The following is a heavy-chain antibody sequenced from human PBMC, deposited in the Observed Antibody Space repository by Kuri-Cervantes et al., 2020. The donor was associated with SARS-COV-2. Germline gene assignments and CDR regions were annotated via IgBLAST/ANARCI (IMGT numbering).Heavy chain of an antibody. Sequence: SEPLSFTCTVTGGSIISYYWSWIRQPPGKGLEWIGYIYYSGGTYYNPSLKSRVTISVDTSNNQFSLKLRSVTAADTAVYFYARWCGRTYYDLGYYYMDVWGQGTMVTVSS. V-gene: IGHV4-59*08. CDR3: ARWCGRTYYDLGYYYMDV. CDR1: GGSIISYY. CDR2: IYYSGGT. D-gene: IGHD3-3*01. J-gene: IGHJ6*03.